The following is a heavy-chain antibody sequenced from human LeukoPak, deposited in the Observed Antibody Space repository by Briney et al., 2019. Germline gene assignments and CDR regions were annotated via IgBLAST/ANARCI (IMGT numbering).Heavy chain of an antibody. Sequence: PGGSLRLSCAASGFTFSNYWMNWVRQAPGKVPEWVAIIKKDGSEKYYVDSVKGRFTISRDNAKNSLYLQMNSLRADDTAVYFCAGGAGFLIDYWGQGALVTVSS. CDR1: GFTFSNYW. CDR3: AGGAGFLIDY. V-gene: IGHV3-7*01. J-gene: IGHJ4*02. CDR2: IKKDGSEK. D-gene: IGHD2/OR15-2a*01.